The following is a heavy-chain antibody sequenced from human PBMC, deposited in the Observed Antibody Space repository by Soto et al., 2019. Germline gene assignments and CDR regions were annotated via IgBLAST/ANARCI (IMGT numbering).Heavy chain of an antibody. J-gene: IGHJ6*02. CDR2: IKEDGSEN. V-gene: IGHV3-7*03. Sequence: PGGSLRLSCAASGFTFSNYWMSWVRQAPGKGLEWVANIKEDGSENDYVDPVKGRFTITRDNAKNSLYLQMNNLRAEDTAVYFCTRKRFGMDVWGQGTTVTVSS. CDR1: GFTFSNYW. CDR3: TRKRFGMDV.